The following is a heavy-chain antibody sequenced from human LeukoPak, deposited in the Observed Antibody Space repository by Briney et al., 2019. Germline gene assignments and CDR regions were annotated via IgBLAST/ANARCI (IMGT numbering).Heavy chain of an antibody. V-gene: IGHV3-11*05. CDR1: GFTFSDYY. Sequence: TGGSVRLSRAASGFTFSDYYMSWIRQAPGKGLEWVSYISSSSSYTNYADSVKGRFTISRDNAKNSLYLQMNSLRAEDTAVYYCARDTRSYCGSTSCYAKNAFDIWGQGTMVTVSS. CDR2: ISSSSSYT. J-gene: IGHJ3*02. CDR3: ARDTRSYCGSTSCYAKNAFDI. D-gene: IGHD2-2*01.